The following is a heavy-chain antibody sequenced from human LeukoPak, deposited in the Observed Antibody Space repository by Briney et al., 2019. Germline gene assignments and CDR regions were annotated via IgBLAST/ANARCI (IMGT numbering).Heavy chain of an antibody. CDR2: ISPSGAST. CDR1: GYTFTSSY. CDR3: ARAGGYGSGSYYPNYYYYMDV. V-gene: IGHV1-46*01. D-gene: IGHD3-10*01. Sequence: GASVKVSCKASGYTFTSSYLHWVRQAPGQGLEWMGMISPSGASTTYAQKFQGRVTMTRDTSTSTVYMELSRLRSDDTAVYYCARAGGYGSGSYYPNYYYYMDVWGKGTTVTISS. J-gene: IGHJ6*03.